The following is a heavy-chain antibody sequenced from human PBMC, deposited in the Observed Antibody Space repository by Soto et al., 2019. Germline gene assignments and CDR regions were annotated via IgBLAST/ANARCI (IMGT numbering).Heavy chain of an antibody. D-gene: IGHD4-17*01. V-gene: IGHV3-9*01. Sequence: GGSLRLSCVASGFTVDDYAMHWVRQAPGKGLEWVSGISANGDTIDYADSVKGRFTISRDNAKNSLFLQMNSLSTEDTALYYCAKDMKWGGMTTIHYFDSWGQGTPVTVSS. J-gene: IGHJ4*02. CDR1: GFTVDDYA. CDR2: ISANGDTI. CDR3: AKDMKWGGMTTIHYFDS.